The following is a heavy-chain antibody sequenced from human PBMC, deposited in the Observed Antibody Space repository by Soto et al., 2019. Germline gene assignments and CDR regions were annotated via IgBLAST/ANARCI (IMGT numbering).Heavy chain of an antibody. J-gene: IGHJ4*02. V-gene: IGHV3-30-3*01. CDR3: ARGNPYSSSAWDY. CDR1: GFTFSSYA. CDR2: ISYDGSNK. Sequence: ESGGGVVQPGRSLRLSCAASGFTFSSYAMHWVRQAPGKGLEWVAVISYDGSNKYYADSVKGRFTISRDNSKNTLYLQMNSLRAEDTAVYYCARGNPYSSSAWDYWGQGTLVTVSS. D-gene: IGHD6-6*01.